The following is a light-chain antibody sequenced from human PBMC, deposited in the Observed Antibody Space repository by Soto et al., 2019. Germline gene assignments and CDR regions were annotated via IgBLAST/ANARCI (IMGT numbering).Light chain of an antibody. Sequence: DIQMTQSPSSLSASVGDRVTITCRASQGIRNDLGWYQQKPGKAPKRLIYTTSTLESGVPSRFSGSTSGLAFTLPISSLQPEDFATYCCQQHHTYPLTFGGGTKVEIK. J-gene: IGKJ4*01. CDR2: TTS. V-gene: IGKV1-17*01. CDR3: QQHHTYPLT. CDR1: QGIRND.